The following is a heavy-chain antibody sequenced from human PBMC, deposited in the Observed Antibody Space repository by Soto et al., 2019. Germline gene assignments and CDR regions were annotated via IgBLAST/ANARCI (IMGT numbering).Heavy chain of an antibody. V-gene: IGHV3-23*01. CDR3: ARDRRGYSGYDDLLGDAFDI. J-gene: IGHJ3*02. CDR1: GFTFSSYA. D-gene: IGHD5-12*01. CDR2: ISGSGGST. Sequence: GGSLRLSCAASGFTFSSYAMSWVRQAPGKGLEWVSAISGSGGSTYYADSVKGRFTISRDNSKNTLYLQMNSLRAEDTAVYYCARDRRGYSGYDDLLGDAFDIWGQGTMVTVSS.